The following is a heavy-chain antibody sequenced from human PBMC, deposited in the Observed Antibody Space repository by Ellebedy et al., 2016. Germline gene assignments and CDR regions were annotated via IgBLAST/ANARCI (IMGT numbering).Heavy chain of an antibody. V-gene: IGHV4-31*03. CDR2: IYYSGST. Sequence: SETLSLXXTVSGGSISSGGYYWSWIRQHPGKGLEWIGYIYYSGSTYYNPSLKSRVTISVDTSKNQFSLKLSSVTAADTAVYYCARGRVYYDSSGYYALGPRGGRNFDYWGQGTLVTVSS. D-gene: IGHD3-22*01. CDR1: GGSISSGGYY. J-gene: IGHJ4*02. CDR3: ARGRVYYDSSGYYALGPRGGRNFDY.